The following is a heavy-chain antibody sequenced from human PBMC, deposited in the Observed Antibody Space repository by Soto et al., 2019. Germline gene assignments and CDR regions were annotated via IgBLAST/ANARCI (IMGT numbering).Heavy chain of an antibody. D-gene: IGHD6-19*01. Sequence: TLSLTCTVSGGSISSSSYYWGWIRQPPGKGLEWIGSIYYSGSTYYNPSLKSRVTISVDPSKNQFSLKLSSVTAADTAVYYCARDSSGWHNWFDPWGQGTLVTVSS. J-gene: IGHJ5*02. CDR1: GGSISSSSYY. CDR2: IYYSGST. CDR3: ARDSSGWHNWFDP. V-gene: IGHV4-39*02.